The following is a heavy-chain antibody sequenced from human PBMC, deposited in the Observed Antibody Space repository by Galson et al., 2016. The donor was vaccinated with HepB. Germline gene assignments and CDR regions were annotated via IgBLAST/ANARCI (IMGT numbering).Heavy chain of an antibody. D-gene: IGHD3-10*01. CDR3: ARLYFGSGGAVDY. V-gene: IGHV3-53*01. CDR2: IYSGGST. Sequence: SLRLSCAVSGFTVSNNYRSWVRQAPGKGLEWVSLIYSGGSTYYADSVKGRFTISRDNSKNTLYLQLNSLRAEDTAVYYCARLYFGSGGAVDYWGQGTLVTVSS. J-gene: IGHJ4*02. CDR1: GFTVSNNY.